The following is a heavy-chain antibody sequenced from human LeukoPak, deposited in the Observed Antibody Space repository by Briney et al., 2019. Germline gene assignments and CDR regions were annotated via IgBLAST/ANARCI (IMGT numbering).Heavy chain of an antibody. CDR1: GFTFSSYA. J-gene: IGHJ4*02. CDR2: ISGGGVTT. D-gene: IGHD2/OR15-2a*01. CDR3: ALLYFDSTDHPHFAY. V-gene: IGHV3-23*01. Sequence: PGGSLRLSCAASGFTFSSYAMSWVRQAPGKGLEWVSAISGGGVTTYYADSVRGRFTVSRENSKNTLYLQMNSLRAEDTAVYYCALLYFDSTDHPHFAYWGQGTLVTVSS.